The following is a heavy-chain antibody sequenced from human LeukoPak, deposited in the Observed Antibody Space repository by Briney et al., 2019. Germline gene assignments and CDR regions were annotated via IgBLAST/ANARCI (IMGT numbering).Heavy chain of an antibody. D-gene: IGHD3-3*01. V-gene: IGHV4-38-2*02. J-gene: IGHJ6*04. Sequence: SETLSLTCTVSGYSISSGYYWGWIRQPPGKGLEWIGSIYHSGSTYYNPSLKSRVTISVDTSKNQFSLKLSSVTAADTAVYYCASRITIFGVDVWGKGTTVTVSS. CDR3: ASRITIFGVDV. CDR1: GYSISSGYY. CDR2: IYHSGST.